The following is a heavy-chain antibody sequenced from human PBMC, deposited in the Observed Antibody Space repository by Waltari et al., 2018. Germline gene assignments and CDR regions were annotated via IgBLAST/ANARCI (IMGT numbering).Heavy chain of an antibody. V-gene: IGHV1-18*01. D-gene: IGHD3-3*02. Sequence: QVQLVQSGAEVKKPGASVKVSCKASGYTFASHAISWVRQAPGQGLEWMGWISVYNGNTNYAQKFQDRVTMTTDTSTSTAYMELRSLRSDDTAVYYCARTSLLAVDGLNRYWGQGTLVTVSS. CDR1: GYTFASHA. CDR2: ISVYNGNT. CDR3: ARTSLLAVDGLNRY. J-gene: IGHJ4*02.